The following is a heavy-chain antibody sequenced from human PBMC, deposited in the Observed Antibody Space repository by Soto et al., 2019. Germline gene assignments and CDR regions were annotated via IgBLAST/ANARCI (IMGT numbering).Heavy chain of an antibody. D-gene: IGHD6-19*01. J-gene: IGHJ6*03. CDR1: GFSLASGKVG. CDR2: IFSNVEK. CDR3: AQILFGRSVAGGYFYMDV. Sequence: SGPTLVNPTETLTLTCTVSGFSLASGKVGVTWIRQPPGKALEWLAHIFSNVEKSYRTSLKDRLTISENTSKSHVVLTMTNVYPVDTATYYCAQILFGRSVAGGYFYMDVWGKGTTVTVSS. V-gene: IGHV2-26*01.